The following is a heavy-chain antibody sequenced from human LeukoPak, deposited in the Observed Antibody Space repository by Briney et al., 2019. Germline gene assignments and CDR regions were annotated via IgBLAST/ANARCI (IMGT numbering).Heavy chain of an antibody. CDR3: ARMLTLLLAPDY. J-gene: IGHJ4*02. D-gene: IGHD4/OR15-4a*01. CDR2: ISAYNGNT. V-gene: IGHV1-18*01. CDR1: GYTFTSYG. Sequence: ASVKVSCMASGYTFTSYGISWVRQAPGQGLEWMGWISAYNGNTNYAQKLQGRVTMTTDTSTSTAYMELRSLRSDDTAVYYCARMLTLLLAPDYWGQGTLVTVSS.